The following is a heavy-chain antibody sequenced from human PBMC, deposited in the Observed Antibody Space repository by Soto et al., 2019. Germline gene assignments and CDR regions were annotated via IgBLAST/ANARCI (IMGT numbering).Heavy chain of an antibody. CDR1: GGSISSSSYY. Sequence: SETLSLTCTVSGGSISSSSYYWGWIRQPPGKGLEWIGSIYYSGSTYYNPSLKSRVTISVDTSKNQFSLKLSSVTAADTAVYYCARQFTQRLRLHERWYWGQGTLVTVSS. CDR2: IYYSGST. CDR3: ARQFTQRLRLHERWY. D-gene: IGHD5-12*01. J-gene: IGHJ4*02. V-gene: IGHV4-39*01.